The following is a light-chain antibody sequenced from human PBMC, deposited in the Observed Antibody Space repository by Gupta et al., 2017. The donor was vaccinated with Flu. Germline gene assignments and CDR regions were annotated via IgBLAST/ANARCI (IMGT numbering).Light chain of an antibody. Sequence: QAVLLQPSSLSASPGASASLTCTLRSGINVGTYRIYWYQQKPGSPPQYLLRYKSDSDKQQGSGVPSRFSGFKDASANAGILLISGLQSEDEADYYCMIWHSSAYVFGGGTKLTVL. J-gene: IGLJ2*01. CDR2: YKSDSDK. V-gene: IGLV5-45*03. CDR3: MIWHSSAYV. CDR1: SGINVGTYR.